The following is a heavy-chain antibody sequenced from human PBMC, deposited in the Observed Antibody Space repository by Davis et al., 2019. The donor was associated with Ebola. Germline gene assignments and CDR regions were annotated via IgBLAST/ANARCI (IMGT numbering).Heavy chain of an antibody. Sequence: SETLSLTCTVSGGSINNDYWSWIRQPPGKGLEWIGYIYYSGSTNYNPSLKSRVTISVDTSKNQFSLKLSSVTAADTAVYYCARQEGIAAAVPYFDYWGQGTLVTVSS. D-gene: IGHD6-13*01. CDR1: GGSINNDY. J-gene: IGHJ4*02. CDR3: ARQEGIAAAVPYFDY. CDR2: IYYSGST. V-gene: IGHV4-59*08.